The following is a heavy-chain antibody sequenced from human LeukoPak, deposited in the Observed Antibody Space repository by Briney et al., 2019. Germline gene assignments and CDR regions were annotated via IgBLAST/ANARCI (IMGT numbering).Heavy chain of an antibody. J-gene: IGHJ4*02. V-gene: IGHV4-34*01. D-gene: IGHD6-6*01. Sequence: SETLSLTCAVYGGSFSGYYWSWIRQPPGKGLEWIGEINHSGSTNYNPSLKSRVTISVDTSKNQFSLKLSSVTAADMAVYYCARYGSSVGLDYWGQGTLVTVSS. CDR2: INHSGST. CDR3: ARYGSSVGLDY. CDR1: GGSFSGYY.